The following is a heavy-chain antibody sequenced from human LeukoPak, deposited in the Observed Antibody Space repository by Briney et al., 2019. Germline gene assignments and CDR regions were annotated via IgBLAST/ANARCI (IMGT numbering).Heavy chain of an antibody. CDR2: VNSDGSTT. CDR1: GFTFSNYW. D-gene: IGHD3-10*01. CDR3: ARTPRRPHFYSSGSYYYYFDY. Sequence: PGGSLRLSCATSGFTFSNYWMHWVRQAPGEGLVWVSHVNSDGSTTSYADSVKGRFTISRDNAKNSLYLQMNSLRAEDTAVYYCARTPRRPHFYSSGSYYYYFDYWGQGTLVTVSS. J-gene: IGHJ4*02. V-gene: IGHV3-74*01.